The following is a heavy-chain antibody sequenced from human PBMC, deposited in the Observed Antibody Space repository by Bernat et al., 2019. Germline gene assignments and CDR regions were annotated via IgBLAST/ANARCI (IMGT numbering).Heavy chain of an antibody. Sequence: QVQLVQSGAEVKKPGASVKISCKASAYTFISYAMHWVRQAPGQRLEWMGWINAGNGNTKYSQKFQGRVTITSDTSASTAYIELSSLRSEDTAVYYCARGFEVPVAILFDYWGQGTLVTVSS. CDR3: ARGFEVPVAILFDY. V-gene: IGHV1-3*01. CDR1: AYTFISYA. CDR2: INAGNGNT. J-gene: IGHJ4*02. D-gene: IGHD2-2*01.